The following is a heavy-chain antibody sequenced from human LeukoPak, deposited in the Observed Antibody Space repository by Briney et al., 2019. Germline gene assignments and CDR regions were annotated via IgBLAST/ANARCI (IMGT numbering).Heavy chain of an antibody. CDR1: GFTLCIYA. CDR3: AKVPPTTTGDY. D-gene: IGHD1-1*01. CDR2: LSGSGGST. J-gene: IGHJ4*02. Sequence: GVPLTLSYAASGFTLCIYAMSGLPQAPGRARVGVSALSGSGGSTYYADSVKGRFTISRDNSKNTLYLQMNSLSAEDAAVYYCAKVPPTTTGDYWGQGTLVTVSS. V-gene: IGHV3-23*01.